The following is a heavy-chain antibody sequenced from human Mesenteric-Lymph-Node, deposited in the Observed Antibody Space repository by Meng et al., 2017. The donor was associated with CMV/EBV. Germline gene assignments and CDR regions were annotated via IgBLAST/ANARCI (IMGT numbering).Heavy chain of an antibody. CDR1: FIFMYAS. CDR2: IKPNGEGGTT. J-gene: IGHJ4*02. CDR3: TTDPPPYSASWFVDY. V-gene: IGHV3-15*01. D-gene: IGHD6-13*01. Sequence: FIFMYASRSWVRQAPGRGLGGVGRIKPNGEGGTTDYAAPGEGRFTITRDDSKDTLYLQLNSLETEDTAVYFWTTDPPPYSASWFVDYWGPGTLVTVSS.